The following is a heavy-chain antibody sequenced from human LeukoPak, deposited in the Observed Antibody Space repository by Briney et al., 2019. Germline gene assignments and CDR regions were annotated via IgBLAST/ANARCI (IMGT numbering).Heavy chain of an antibody. CDR1: GYSFTSYW. V-gene: IGHV5-51*01. J-gene: IGHJ6*03. Sequence: GESLKISCKGSGYSFTSYWIGWVRQMPGKGLEWMGIIYPGDSGTRYSPSFQGQVTISADKSISTAYLQWSSLKASDTAMYYCARLNYQYDFWSGEYYYYYMDVWGKGTTVTVSS. CDR2: IYPGDSGT. D-gene: IGHD3-3*01. CDR3: ARLNYQYDFWSGEYYYYYMDV.